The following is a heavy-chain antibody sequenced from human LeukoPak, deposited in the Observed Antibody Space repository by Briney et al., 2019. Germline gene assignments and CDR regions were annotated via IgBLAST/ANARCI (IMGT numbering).Heavy chain of an antibody. CDR2: ISGSGGST. D-gene: IGHD3-22*01. CDR1: GFTFSSYG. Sequence: GSLRLSCAASGFTFSSYGMSWVRQAPGKGLEWVSAISGSGGSTYYADSVKGRFTISRDNSKNTLYLQMNSLRAEDTAVYYCAKGPKNYYDSSGPDDYWGQGTLVTVSS. J-gene: IGHJ4*02. V-gene: IGHV3-23*01. CDR3: AKGPKNYYDSSGPDDY.